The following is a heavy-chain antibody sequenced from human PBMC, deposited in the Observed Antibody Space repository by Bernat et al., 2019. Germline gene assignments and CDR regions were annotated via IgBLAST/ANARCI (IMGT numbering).Heavy chain of an antibody. Sequence: EVQLVESGGGLVKPGGSLRLSCAASGFTFSNAWMSWVRQTPGKGLEWVGRIKSKGSGETTDYAAPVRGGLTSSRDDSKTTLYLKMNSLKTEDTAVYYCTWLGYCSGSSCWSVGDYFTYWGQGPLVTASS. V-gene: IGHV3-15*01. CDR1: GFTFSNAW. CDR2: IKSKGSGETT. J-gene: IGHJ4*02. D-gene: IGHD2-15*01. CDR3: TWLGYCSGSSCWSVGDYFTY.